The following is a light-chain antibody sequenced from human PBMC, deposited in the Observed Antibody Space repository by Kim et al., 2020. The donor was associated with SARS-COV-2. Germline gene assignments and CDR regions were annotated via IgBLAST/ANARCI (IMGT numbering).Light chain of an antibody. V-gene: IGKV3-15*01. CDR1: QSVSSN. CDR3: QQYNNWPPLT. Sequence: VSPGERVHLSCRASQSVSSNLAWYQQKPAQAPRLLIYGASTRATGIPARFSGSGSGTEFTLTISSLQSEDFAAYYCQQYNNWPPLTFGGGTKVEI. CDR2: GAS. J-gene: IGKJ4*01.